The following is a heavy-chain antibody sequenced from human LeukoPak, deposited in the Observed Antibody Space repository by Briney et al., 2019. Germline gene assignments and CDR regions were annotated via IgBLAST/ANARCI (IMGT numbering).Heavy chain of an antibody. J-gene: IGHJ4*02. V-gene: IGHV3-21*01. Sequence: KPGGSLRLSCAASGFTFSSYSMNWVRQAPGKGLEWVSSISSSSSYIYYADSVKGRFTISRDNAKNSLYLQMNSLRAEDTAVYYCAREYCSGGSCYPHYWGQGTLVTVSS. CDR2: ISSSSSYI. CDR1: GFTFSSYS. D-gene: IGHD2-15*01. CDR3: AREYCSGGSCYPHY.